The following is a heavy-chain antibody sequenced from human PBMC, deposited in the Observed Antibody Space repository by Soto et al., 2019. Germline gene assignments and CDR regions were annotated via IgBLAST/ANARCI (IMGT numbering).Heavy chain of an antibody. CDR1: GFSLSTSGVG. D-gene: IGHD4-17*01. CDR2: IYWDDDK. CDR3: AHIPSVRGDYGETEWAFDI. V-gene: IGHV2-5*02. Sequence: QITLKESGPTLVKPTQTLTLTCTFSGFSLSTSGVGVGWIRQPPGKALEWLALIYWDDDKRYSPSLKSRLTITKDTSKNQVVLTMTNMDPVDTATYYCAHIPSVRGDYGETEWAFDIWGQGTMVTVSS. J-gene: IGHJ3*02.